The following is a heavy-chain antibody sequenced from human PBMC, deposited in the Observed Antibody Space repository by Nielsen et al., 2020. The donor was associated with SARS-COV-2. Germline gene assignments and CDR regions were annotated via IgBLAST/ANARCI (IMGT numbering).Heavy chain of an antibody. CDR1: GFTFSSYG. CDR3: AKEGLRYFDWLSIERGGNWFDP. D-gene: IGHD3-9*01. J-gene: IGHJ5*02. V-gene: IGHV3-30*18. CDR2: ISYDGSNK. Sequence: GESLKISCAASGFTFSSYGMHWVRQAPGKGLEWVAVISYDGSNKYYADSVKGRFTISRDNSKNTLYLQMNSLRAEDTAVYYCAKEGLRYFDWLSIERGGNWFDPWGQGTLVTVSS.